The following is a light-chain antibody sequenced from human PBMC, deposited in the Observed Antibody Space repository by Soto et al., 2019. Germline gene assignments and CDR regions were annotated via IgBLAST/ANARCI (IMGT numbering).Light chain of an antibody. CDR1: QTISSW. J-gene: IGKJ2*01. Sequence: DIQMTQSPSTLSASVGARVPITCRASQTISSWLAWYQQKPGKAPKLLIYKASSLESGVPSRFSGSGSGTEFTLTISSLQPDDFATYYCQQYNSYLYTFGQGTKVDI. V-gene: IGKV1-5*03. CDR2: KAS. CDR3: QQYNSYLYT.